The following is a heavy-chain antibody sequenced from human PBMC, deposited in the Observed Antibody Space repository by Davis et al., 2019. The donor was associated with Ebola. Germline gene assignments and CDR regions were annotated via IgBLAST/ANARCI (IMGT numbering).Heavy chain of an antibody. V-gene: IGHV1-2*04. Sequence: ASVQVSCKASGYTFTGYYMHWVRQAPGQGLEWMGWINPNSGGTNYAQKFQGWVTMTRDTSISTAYMELSRLRSDDTAVYYCARELVFGVVDYWGQGTLVTVSS. CDR1: GYTFTGYY. J-gene: IGHJ4*02. CDR3: ARELVFGVVDY. D-gene: IGHD3-3*01. CDR2: INPNSGGT.